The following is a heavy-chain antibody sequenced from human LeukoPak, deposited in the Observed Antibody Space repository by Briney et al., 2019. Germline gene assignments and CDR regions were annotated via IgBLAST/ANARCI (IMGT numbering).Heavy chain of an antibody. CDR2: IYYRGST. J-gene: IGHJ6*04. Sequence: PSETLSLTCTVSGGSISSGDYYWTWIRQPPRKGLEWIGYIYYRGSTYFNPSLKSRVTISVDTSKNQFSLKLSSVTAADTAVYYCARSEGYSYYYGMDVWGKGTTVTVSS. CDR3: ARSEGYSYYYGMDV. D-gene: IGHD5-18*01. CDR1: GGSISSGDYY. V-gene: IGHV4-30-4*01.